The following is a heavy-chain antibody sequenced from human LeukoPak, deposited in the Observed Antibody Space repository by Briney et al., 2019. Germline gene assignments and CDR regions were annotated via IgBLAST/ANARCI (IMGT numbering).Heavy chain of an antibody. D-gene: IGHD3-3*02. J-gene: IGHJ5*02. V-gene: IGHV1-2*02. CDR2: INPNSGGT. CDR1: GYTFTGYY. Sequence: ASVKVSCRASGYTFTGYYMHWVRQAPGQGLEWMGWINPNSGGTNYAQKFQGRVTMTRDTSISTAYMELSRLRSDDTAVYYCTPGSGPISSLGSWGQGTLVTVSS. CDR3: TPGSGPISSLGS.